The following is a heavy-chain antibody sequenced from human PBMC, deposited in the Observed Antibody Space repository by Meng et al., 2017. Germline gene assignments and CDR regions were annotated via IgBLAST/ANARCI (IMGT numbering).Heavy chain of an antibody. CDR1: GFTFSSYE. D-gene: IGHD3-22*01. CDR2: ISSSGSTI. V-gene: IGHV3-48*03. Sequence: GESLKISCAASGFTFSSYEMNWVRQAPGKGLEWVSYISSSGSTIYYEDSVKGRFTISRDNAKNSLYLQMNSLRAEDTAVYYCARDRNDVLYYYDSSGYYGSFDIWGQGTMVTVSS. J-gene: IGHJ3*02. CDR3: ARDRNDVLYYYDSSGYYGSFDI.